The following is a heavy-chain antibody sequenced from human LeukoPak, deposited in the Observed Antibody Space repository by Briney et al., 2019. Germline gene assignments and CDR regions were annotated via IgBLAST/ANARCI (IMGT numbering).Heavy chain of an antibody. CDR1: GYTFTSYY. Sequence: ASVKVSCTASGYTFTSYYMHWVRQAPGQGLEWMGIINPSGGSTSYAQKFQGRVTMTRDTSTSTVYTELSSLRSEDTAVYYCAREGGEGYYDSSGYYVDYFDYWGQGTLVTVSS. J-gene: IGHJ4*02. D-gene: IGHD3-22*01. CDR3: AREGGEGYYDSSGYYVDYFDY. CDR2: INPSGGST. V-gene: IGHV1-46*01.